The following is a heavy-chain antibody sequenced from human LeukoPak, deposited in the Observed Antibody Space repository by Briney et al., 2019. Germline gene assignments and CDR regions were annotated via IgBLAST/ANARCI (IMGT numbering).Heavy chain of an antibody. CDR2: ISGSGGST. CDR1: GFTFSSYA. J-gene: IGHJ4*02. D-gene: IGHD5-18*01. Sequence: PGGSLRLSCAASGFTFSSYAMSWVRQAPGKGLEWVSAISGSGGSTDYADSVKGRFTISRDNSKNTLYLQMNSLRAEDTAVYYCATDPHLQLWPLSDYWGQGTLVTVSS. V-gene: IGHV3-23*01. CDR3: ATDPHLQLWPLSDY.